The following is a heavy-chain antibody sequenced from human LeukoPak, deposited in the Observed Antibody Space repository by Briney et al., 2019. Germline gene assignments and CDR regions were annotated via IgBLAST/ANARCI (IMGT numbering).Heavy chain of an antibody. V-gene: IGHV3-23*01. D-gene: IGHD4-17*01. J-gene: IGHJ3*02. CDR1: GFTFSGYA. CDR3: AKDLGLTTVTTGAFDI. CDR2: IIGSGRDT. Sequence: GGSLRLSCAASGFTFSGYAMNWVRQAPGKRLEWVSSIIGSGRDTYYADSVKGRITISRDNSKNTVYLQMNSLRAEDTALYYCAKDLGLTTVTTGAFDIWGQGTMVTVSS.